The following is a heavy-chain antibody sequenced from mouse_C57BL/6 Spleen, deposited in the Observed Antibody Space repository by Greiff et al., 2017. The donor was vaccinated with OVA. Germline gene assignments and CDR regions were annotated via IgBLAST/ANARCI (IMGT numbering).Heavy chain of an antibody. CDR1: GYTFTSYW. CDR3: ARGGFYYDAMDY. J-gene: IGHJ4*01. CDR2: IDPSDSYT. Sequence: VQLQQPGAELVRPGTSVKLSCKASGYTFTSYWMHWVKQRPGQGLEWIGVIDPSDSYTNYNQKVKGKATLTLDTSSSTAYMQLSSLTSEDSAVYYCARGGFYYDAMDYWGQGTSVTVSS. V-gene: IGHV1-59*01. D-gene: IGHD1-1*02.